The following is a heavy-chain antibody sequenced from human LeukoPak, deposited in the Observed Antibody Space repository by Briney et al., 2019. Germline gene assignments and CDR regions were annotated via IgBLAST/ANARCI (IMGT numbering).Heavy chain of an antibody. CDR3: ARAGIYDSSGYSYRFFDY. D-gene: IGHD3-22*01. J-gene: IGHJ4*02. CDR2: IYYSGST. CDR1: GGSISSGGYY. V-gene: IGHV4-31*03. Sequence: SETLSLTCTVSGGSISSGGYYWSWIRQHPGKGQEWIGYIYYSGSTYYNPSLKSRVTISVDTSKNQFSLKLSSVTAADTAVYYCARAGIYDSSGYSYRFFDYWGQGTLVTVSS.